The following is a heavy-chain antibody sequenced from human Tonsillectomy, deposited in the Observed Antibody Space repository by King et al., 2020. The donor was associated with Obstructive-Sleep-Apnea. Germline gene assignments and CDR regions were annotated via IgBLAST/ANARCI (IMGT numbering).Heavy chain of an antibody. D-gene: IGHD3-9*01. CDR2: IKQDGSEK. V-gene: IGHV3-7*03. CDR1: GFTFSRFW. CDR3: ARENYDILTGYYIDQ. Sequence: VQLVESGGGLVQPGGSLRLTCAASGFTFSRFWMSWVRQAPGKGLEWVANIKQDGSEKNYVDSVKGRFTISRDNAKNLLSLQMNSLRAEDTAVYYCARENYDILTGYYIDQWGQGTLVTVSS. J-gene: IGHJ4*02.